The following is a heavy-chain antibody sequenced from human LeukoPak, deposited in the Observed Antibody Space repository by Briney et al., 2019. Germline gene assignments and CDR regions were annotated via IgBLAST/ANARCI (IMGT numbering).Heavy chain of an antibody. CDR1: GGSINSYY. Sequence: SETLSLTCTVSGGSINSYYWSWIRQPPGKGLEWIGYIYYSGSTNYNPSLKSRVTISVDTSKNQFSLKLSSVTAADTAVYYCARFILLGYMDVWGKGTTVTVSS. J-gene: IGHJ6*03. V-gene: IGHV4-59*01. CDR2: IYYSGST. CDR3: ARFILLGYMDV. D-gene: IGHD3-3*02.